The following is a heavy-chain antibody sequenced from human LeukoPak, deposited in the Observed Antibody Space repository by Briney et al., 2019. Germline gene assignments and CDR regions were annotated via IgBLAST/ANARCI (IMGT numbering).Heavy chain of an antibody. J-gene: IGHJ4*02. Sequence: PSETLSLTCAVYGGSFSGYYWSWIRQPPGKGLEWIGYIYYSGSTYYNPSLKSRVTISVDTSKNQFSLKLSSVTAADTAVYYCASRKLGNDYWGQGTLVTVSS. CDR3: ASRKLGNDY. CDR1: GGSFSGYY. V-gene: IGHV4-59*12. D-gene: IGHD7-27*01. CDR2: IYYSGST.